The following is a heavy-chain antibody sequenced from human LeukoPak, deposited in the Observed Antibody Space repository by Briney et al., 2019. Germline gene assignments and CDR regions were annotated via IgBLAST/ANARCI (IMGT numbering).Heavy chain of an antibody. Sequence: SSETLSLTCTVSGGSISSYYWSWIRQPPGKGLEWIGYIYYSGSTNYNPSLKSRVTLSVDTSKNQFSLKLSSVTAADTAVYYCARGMAALYGGHFDYWGQGTLVTVSS. D-gene: IGHD4-23*01. V-gene: IGHV4-59*01. CDR2: IYYSGST. J-gene: IGHJ4*02. CDR3: ARGMAALYGGHFDY. CDR1: GGSISSYY.